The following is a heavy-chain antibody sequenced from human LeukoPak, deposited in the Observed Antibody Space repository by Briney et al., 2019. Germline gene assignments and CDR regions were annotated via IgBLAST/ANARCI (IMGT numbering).Heavy chain of an antibody. CDR3: ASSPAYYDILTGYLKPYHFDY. J-gene: IGHJ4*02. CDR1: GGSISSGDYY. CDR2: IYYSGST. D-gene: IGHD3-9*01. Sequence: SQTLSLTCTVSGGSISSGDYYWSWIRQPPGKGLEWIGYIYYSGSTYYNPSLKSRVTISVDTSKNQFSLKLSSVTAADTAVYYCASSPAYYDILTGYLKPYHFDYWGQGTLVTVSS. V-gene: IGHV4-30-4*08.